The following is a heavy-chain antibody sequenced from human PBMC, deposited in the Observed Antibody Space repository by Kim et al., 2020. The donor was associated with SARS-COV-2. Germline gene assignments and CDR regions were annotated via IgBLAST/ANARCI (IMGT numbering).Heavy chain of an antibody. D-gene: IGHD5-12*01. Sequence: YYADSVKGRFTISRDNSKNTLHLQMNSLRGDDTAVYYCASGGWLSPDPFDIWGQGTMVTVSS. V-gene: IGHV3-66*01. J-gene: IGHJ3*02. CDR3: ASGGWLSPDPFDI.